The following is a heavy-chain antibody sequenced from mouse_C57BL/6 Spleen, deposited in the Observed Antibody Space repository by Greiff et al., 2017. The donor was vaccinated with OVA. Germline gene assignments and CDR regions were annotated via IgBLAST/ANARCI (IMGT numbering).Heavy chain of an antibody. V-gene: IGHV1-61*01. CDR2: IYPSDSET. Sequence: QVQLQQPGAELVRPGSSVKLSCKASGYTFTSYWMDWVKQRPGQGLEWIGNIYPSDSETHYNQKFKDKATLTVDKSSSTAYMQLSSLTSEDSAVYYCARRRVYYGSSFAYWGQGTTLTVSS. D-gene: IGHD1-1*01. CDR3: ARRRVYYGSSFAY. J-gene: IGHJ2*01. CDR1: GYTFTSYW.